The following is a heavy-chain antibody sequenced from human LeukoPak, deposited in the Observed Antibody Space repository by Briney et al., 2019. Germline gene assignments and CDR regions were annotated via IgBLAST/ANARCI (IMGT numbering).Heavy chain of an antibody. D-gene: IGHD2-21*02. Sequence: SVKVSCKGSGGTFSSYAISWVRQPPGQGLEWMGGIIPIFGTANYAQKFQGRVTITADEYTSTAYMELSSLRSEDTDVYYCARGGVCGGDCYPFDYWGQGTVVTVSS. CDR1: GGTFSSYA. J-gene: IGHJ4*02. CDR3: ARGGVCGGDCYPFDY. V-gene: IGHV1-69*13. CDR2: IIPIFGTA.